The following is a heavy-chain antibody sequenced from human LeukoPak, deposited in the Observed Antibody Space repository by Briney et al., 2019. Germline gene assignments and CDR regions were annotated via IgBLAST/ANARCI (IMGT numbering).Heavy chain of an antibody. CDR1: GFTFSNAG. D-gene: IGHD1-26*01. Sequence: PGGSLRLSCAASGFTFSNAGMNWVRQAPGKGLEWVGRIKSKTDGGTTDYAAPVKGRFTISRDDSKNTLYLQMNSLKTEDTAVYYSTTTGLGATTPYYYYYGMDIWGQGTTVTVSS. J-gene: IGHJ6*02. V-gene: IGHV3-15*07. CDR2: IKSKTDGGTT. CDR3: TTTGLGATTPYYYYYGMDI.